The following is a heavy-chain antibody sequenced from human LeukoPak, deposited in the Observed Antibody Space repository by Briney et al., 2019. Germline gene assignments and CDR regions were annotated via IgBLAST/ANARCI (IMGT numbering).Heavy chain of an antibody. V-gene: IGHV1-2*02. CDR2: INPNSGGT. Sequence: GASVKVSCKASGYTFTGYYMHWVRQAPGQGLEWMGWINPNSGGTNYAQKFQGRVTMTRDTSISTAYMELSRLRSDDTAVYYCARAYDFWSGYRFDYWGQGTLVTVSS. CDR1: GYTFTGYY. CDR3: ARAYDFWSGYRFDY. D-gene: IGHD3-3*01. J-gene: IGHJ4*02.